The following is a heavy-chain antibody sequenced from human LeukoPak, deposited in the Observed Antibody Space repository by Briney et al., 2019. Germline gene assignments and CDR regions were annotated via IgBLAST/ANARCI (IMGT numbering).Heavy chain of an antibody. J-gene: IGHJ6*03. V-gene: IGHV3-21*01. Sequence: PGGSLRLSCAASGFTFTNYGMNWVRQPPGKGLEWVSSISSSGTSIDYADSVKGRFTVSRDSATNSLYLQMNSLRDEDTAVYYCARTAKDIVIVPASYYMDVWGKGTTVTVSS. CDR1: GFTFTNYG. CDR3: ARTAKDIVIVPASYYMDV. D-gene: IGHD2-2*01. CDR2: ISSSGTSI.